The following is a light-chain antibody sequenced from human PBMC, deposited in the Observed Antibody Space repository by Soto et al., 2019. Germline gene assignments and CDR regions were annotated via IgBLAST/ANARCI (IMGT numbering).Light chain of an antibody. CDR3: QQYNNWPQS. J-gene: IGKJ1*01. V-gene: IGKV3-15*01. Sequence: EIVMTQSPATLSVSPGERATLSCRASQSVSSNLAWYQQKPGQAPRLLIYGASTRATGIPARFSGSGSGTELTLTISRLQSEDFAVYYCQQYNNWPQSFVQGTKVEIK. CDR1: QSVSSN. CDR2: GAS.